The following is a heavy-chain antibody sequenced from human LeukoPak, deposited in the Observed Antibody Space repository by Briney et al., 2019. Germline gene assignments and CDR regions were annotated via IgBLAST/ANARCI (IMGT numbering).Heavy chain of an antibody. Sequence: SETLSLTCAVYGGSFSGYYWSWIRQPPGKGLEWIGEINHSGSTNYNPSLKSRVTISVDTSKNQFSLKLSSVTAADTAVYYCARDTNGSGIIWGQGTLVTVSS. CDR1: GGSFSGYY. J-gene: IGHJ4*02. CDR2: INHSGST. V-gene: IGHV4-34*01. D-gene: IGHD3-10*01. CDR3: ARDTNGSGII.